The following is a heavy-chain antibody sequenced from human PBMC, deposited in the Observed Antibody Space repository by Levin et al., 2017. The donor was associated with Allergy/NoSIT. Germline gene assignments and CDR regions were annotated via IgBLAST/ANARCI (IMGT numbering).Heavy chain of an antibody. CDR3: TRNGNYCLEN. CDR2: IHNSGST. CDR1: SASISSGYW. J-gene: IGHJ4*02. D-gene: IGHD4-11*01. Sequence: PSETLSLTCAVSSASISSGYWWSWVRQSPGKGPEWIGEIHNSGSTNYNPSLKGRVTISVDNFKNQFSLKVTSLTAADTAVYYCTRNGNYCLENWGQGILVTVSS. V-gene: IGHV4-4*02.